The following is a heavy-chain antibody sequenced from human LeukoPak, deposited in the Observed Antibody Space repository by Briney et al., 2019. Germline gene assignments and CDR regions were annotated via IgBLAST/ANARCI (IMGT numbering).Heavy chain of an antibody. Sequence: GGSLRLSCAASGFTFSSYAMSWVRQAQGKGLEWVSAISSSGGSTYYADSVKGRFTISRDNSKNTLYLQMNSLRAEDTAVYYCAKDLLPSVPAAFDYWGQGTLVTVSS. CDR3: AKDLLPSVPAAFDY. V-gene: IGHV3-23*01. J-gene: IGHJ4*02. D-gene: IGHD2-2*01. CDR2: ISSSGGST. CDR1: GFTFSSYA.